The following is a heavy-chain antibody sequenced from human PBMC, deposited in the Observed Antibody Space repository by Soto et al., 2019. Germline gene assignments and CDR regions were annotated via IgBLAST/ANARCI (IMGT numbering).Heavy chain of an antibody. CDR2: ISYDGSNK. CDR3: ASGYHDDY. Sequence: LRLSCAASGFTFSSYAMHWVRQAPGKGLEWVAVISYDGSNKYYADSVKGRFTISRDNSKNTLYLQMNSLRAEDTAVYYCASGYHDDYWGQGTLVTVSS. CDR1: GFTFSSYA. D-gene: IGHD6-13*01. V-gene: IGHV3-30-3*01. J-gene: IGHJ4*02.